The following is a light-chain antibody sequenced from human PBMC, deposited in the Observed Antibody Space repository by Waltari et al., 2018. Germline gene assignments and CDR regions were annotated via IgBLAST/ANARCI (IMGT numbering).Light chain of an antibody. CDR3: QQYNTYSRT. Sequence: DIQMTQSPSTLSASIGDRVTITCRASQSLSNWLAWYQQKPRKAPKLLIYGASSLVSGVPSRFSGSGSGTEFTLTISSLQPDDFATYYCQQYNTYSRTFGQGTTVEVK. CDR1: QSLSNW. J-gene: IGKJ1*01. CDR2: GAS. V-gene: IGKV1-5*01.